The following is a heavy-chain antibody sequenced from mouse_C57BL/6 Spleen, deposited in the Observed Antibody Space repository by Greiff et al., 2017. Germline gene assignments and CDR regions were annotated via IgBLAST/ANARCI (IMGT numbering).Heavy chain of an antibody. V-gene: IGHV1-62-2*01. CDR1: GYTFTEYT. Sequence: VKLVESGAELVKPGASVKLSCKASGYTFTEYTIHWVKQRSGQGLEWIGWFYPGSGSIKYNEKFKDKATLTADKSSSTVYMELSRLTSEDSAVYFCARHEDRGMALDYWGQGTTLTVSS. J-gene: IGHJ2*01. D-gene: IGHD2-10*02. CDR3: ARHEDRGMALDY. CDR2: FYPGSGSI.